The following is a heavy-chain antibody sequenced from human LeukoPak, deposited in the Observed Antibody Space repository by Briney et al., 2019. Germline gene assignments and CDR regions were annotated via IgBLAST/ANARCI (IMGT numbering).Heavy chain of an antibody. CDR1: GFTFSSYA. J-gene: IGHJ4*02. V-gene: IGHV3-53*04. CDR3: ARETRPSNYYDSSGYYFY. Sequence: GGSLRLSCAASGFTFSSYAMSWVRQAPGKGLEWVSVIYSGGSTYYADSVKGRFTISRHNSKNTLYLQMNSLRAEDTAVYYCARETRPSNYYDSSGYYFYWGQGTLVTVSS. CDR2: IYSGGST. D-gene: IGHD3-22*01.